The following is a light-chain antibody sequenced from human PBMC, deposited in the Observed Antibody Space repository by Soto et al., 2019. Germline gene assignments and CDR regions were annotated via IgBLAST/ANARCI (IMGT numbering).Light chain of an antibody. J-gene: IGKJ1*01. CDR3: QQYNNWPPWT. CDR1: QSVSTN. CDR2: GAS. V-gene: IGKV3-15*01. Sequence: ENVMTQSPGTLSLSPGERATLSCRASQSVSTNYVAWYQQKPGQAPRLLIYGASTRATGIPARFSGSGSGTDFTLTISSLQSEDFAVYYCQQYNNWPPWTFGQGTKVDIK.